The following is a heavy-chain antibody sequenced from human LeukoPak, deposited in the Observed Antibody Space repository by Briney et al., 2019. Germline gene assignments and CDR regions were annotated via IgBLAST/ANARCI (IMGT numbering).Heavy chain of an antibody. D-gene: IGHD2/OR15-2a*01. CDR3: VSLNFPFGY. V-gene: IGHV4-39*07. CDR1: GVSISSSNSY. J-gene: IGHJ4*02. Sequence: SETLSLTCTVSGVSISSSNSYWGWIRQPPGKGLEWIGSIYYSGSTYYNPSLKSRVTISVDTSKNQFSLKLSSVTAADTAVYYCVSLNFPFGYWGQGTLVTVSS. CDR2: IYYSGST.